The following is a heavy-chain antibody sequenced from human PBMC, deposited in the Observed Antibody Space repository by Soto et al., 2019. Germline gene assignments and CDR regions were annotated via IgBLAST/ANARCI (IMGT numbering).Heavy chain of an antibody. CDR3: ARDLYYYDSSGYNPYEGFDP. CDR2: IIPIFGTA. V-gene: IGHV1-69*13. J-gene: IGHJ5*02. CDR1: GGTFSSYA. Sequence: SVKVSCKASGGTFSSYAISWVRQAPGQGLEWMGGIIPIFGTANYAQKFQGRVTITADESTSTAYMELSSLRSEDTAVYYCARDLYYYDSSGYNPYEGFDPWGQGTLVTVS. D-gene: IGHD3-22*01.